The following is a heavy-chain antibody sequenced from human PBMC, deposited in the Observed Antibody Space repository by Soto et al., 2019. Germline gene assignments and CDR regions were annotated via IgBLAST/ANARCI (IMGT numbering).Heavy chain of an antibody. CDR3: ERSSDSYSYYFDY. J-gene: IGHJ4*02. D-gene: IGHD6-19*01. CDR1: GGSINNYY. Sequence: SETLSLTCTVSGGSINNYYWNWIRQPPGKGLEWIGYVHYSGTINYSPSLKRRVSLSLDTSKNQFSLQLNSVTTADTAVYYCERSSDSYSYYFDYWGQGALVTVSS. CDR2: VHYSGTI. V-gene: IGHV4-59*01.